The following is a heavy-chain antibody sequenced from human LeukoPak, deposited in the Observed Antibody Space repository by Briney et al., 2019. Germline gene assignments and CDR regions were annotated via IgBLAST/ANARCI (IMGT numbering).Heavy chain of an antibody. CDR3: ARRSSGIDY. D-gene: IGHD3-22*01. J-gene: IGHJ4*02. V-gene: IGHV5-51*01. CDR2: IYPGDSDT. Sequence: GEPLQISCKGSGYSFTNYWIDWVRQMPGKGLEWMGIIYPGDSDTRYSPSFQGQVTISANKSISTSYLQWSSLKASDTAMYYCARRSSGIDYWGQGTLVTVSS. CDR1: GYSFTNYW.